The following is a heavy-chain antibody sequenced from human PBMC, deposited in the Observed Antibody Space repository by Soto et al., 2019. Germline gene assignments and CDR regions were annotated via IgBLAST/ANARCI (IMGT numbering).Heavy chain of an antibody. CDR1: GFPFNTYA. V-gene: IGHV3-23*01. CDR2: TSIGGNT. Sequence: GGSLRLSCEASGFPFNTYAMTWFRQLPGMGLEWVSTTSIGGNTDFAESVRGRFSVSRDNSKNTLYLQMTNLRAENAAIYFCAKDLRPGLVVPTKSGFDPWGQGTRVTVSS. D-gene: IGHD3-10*01. J-gene: IGHJ5*02. CDR3: AKDLRPGLVVPTKSGFDP.